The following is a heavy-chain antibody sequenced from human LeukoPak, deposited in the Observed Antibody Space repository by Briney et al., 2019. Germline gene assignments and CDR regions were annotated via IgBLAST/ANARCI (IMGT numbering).Heavy chain of an antibody. V-gene: IGHV2-5*02. D-gene: IGHD3-3*01. CDR1: GFSLSTSGVG. J-gene: IGHJ4*02. CDR2: IYWDDDK. Sequence: SGPTLVNPTQTLTLTCTFSGFSLSTSGVGVGWIRQPPGKALEWLALIYWDDDKRYSPSLKSRLTITKDTSKNQVVLTMTNMDPVDTATYYCAHSTYYDFWSGYPSRDYFDYWGQGTLVTVSS. CDR3: AHSTYYDFWSGYPSRDYFDY.